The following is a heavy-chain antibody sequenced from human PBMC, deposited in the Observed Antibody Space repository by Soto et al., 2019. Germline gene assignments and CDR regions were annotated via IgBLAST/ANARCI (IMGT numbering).Heavy chain of an antibody. Sequence: QVTLKESGPVLVKPTETLTLTFTVSGFSLSDVRLGVSWIRQPPGKALEWLAHIFSNDERSYTTSLKSRLTISEDTSKSQVVLTMTNVDPVDTATYYCARAGYCSDTSCYERRPDWFDPWGQGTLVTVSS. CDR3: ARAGYCSDTSCYERRPDWFDP. CDR1: GFSLSDVRLG. V-gene: IGHV2-26*01. D-gene: IGHD2-2*01. CDR2: IFSNDER. J-gene: IGHJ5*02.